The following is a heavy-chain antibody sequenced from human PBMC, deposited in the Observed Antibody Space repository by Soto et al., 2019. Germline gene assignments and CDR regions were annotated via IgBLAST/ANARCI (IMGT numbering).Heavy chain of an antibody. Sequence: VQLVQSGAEVKKPGSSVRVSCQASGDTFSSHTINWVRQAPGQGLEWMGRIIPILGITNYAQKFQGRVTITADIPTTTAYMELNNLRSEDTALYYCARGGYCNSATCFKERHIWGQGTMVTVSS. V-gene: IGHV1-69*02. CDR3: ARGGYCNSATCFKERHI. J-gene: IGHJ3*02. D-gene: IGHD2-2*01. CDR2: IIPILGIT. CDR1: GDTFSSHT.